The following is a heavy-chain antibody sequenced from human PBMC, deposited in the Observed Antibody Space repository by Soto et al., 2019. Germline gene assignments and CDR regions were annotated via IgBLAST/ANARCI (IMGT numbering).Heavy chain of an antibody. Sequence: SETLSLTCTVSGGSISSYYWSWIRQPPGKGLEWIGYIYYSGSTNYNPSLKSRVTISVDTSKNQFSLKLSSVTAADTAVYYCARDHPVYKGSGSYPPQYYYYGMDVWGQGTTVTVSS. V-gene: IGHV4-59*01. J-gene: IGHJ6*02. CDR2: IYYSGST. CDR1: GGSISSYY. CDR3: ARDHPVYKGSGSYPPQYYYYGMDV. D-gene: IGHD3-10*01.